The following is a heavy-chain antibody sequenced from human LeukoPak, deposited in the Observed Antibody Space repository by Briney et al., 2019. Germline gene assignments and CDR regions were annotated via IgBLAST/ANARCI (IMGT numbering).Heavy chain of an antibody. D-gene: IGHD4-23*01. V-gene: IGHV4-39*01. J-gene: IGHJ4*02. CDR2: IYYSGST. Sequence: PSETLSLTCTVSGGSISSSSYYWGWIRQPPGKGLEWIGSIYYSGSTYYNPSLKSRVTISVDTSKNQFSLKLSSVTAADTAVYYCARLKGGYGGNSPGGYWGQGTLVTVSS. CDR1: GGSISSSSYY. CDR3: ARLKGGYGGNSPGGY.